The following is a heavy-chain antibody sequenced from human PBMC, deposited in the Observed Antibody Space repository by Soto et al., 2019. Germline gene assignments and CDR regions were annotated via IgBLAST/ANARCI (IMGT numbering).Heavy chain of an antibody. V-gene: IGHV4-4*02. D-gene: IGHD1-1*01. CDR1: GASISNLNW. J-gene: IGHJ4*02. CDR3: AKNSGTGWLVD. Sequence: QVQLQESGPGLVKPSGTLSLTCAVSGASISNLNWWSWVRQLPGKGLEWIGKIYHSGSTNYNPSLKSRVSISVDKSKNPFSLNLRSVTAADTAVYYCAKNSGTGWLVDWGQGALDTVS. CDR2: IYHSGST.